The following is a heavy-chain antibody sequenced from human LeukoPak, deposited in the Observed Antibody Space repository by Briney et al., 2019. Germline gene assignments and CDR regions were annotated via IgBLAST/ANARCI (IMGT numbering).Heavy chain of an antibody. J-gene: IGHJ4*02. CDR1: GGSISSYY. CDR3: ASQPAAGIYFDY. CDR2: IYYSGST. D-gene: IGHD6-13*01. V-gene: IGHV4-59*01. Sequence: SETLSLTCTVSGGSISSYYWSWIRQPPGKGLEWIGYIYYSGSTNYNPSLKSRVTISVDTSKNQFSLKLSSVTVADTAVYYCASQPAAGIYFDYWGQGTLVTVSS.